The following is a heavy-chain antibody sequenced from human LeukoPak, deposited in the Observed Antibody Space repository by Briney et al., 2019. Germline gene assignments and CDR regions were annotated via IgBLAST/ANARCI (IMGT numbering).Heavy chain of an antibody. J-gene: IGHJ6*03. CDR2: IYHSGST. CDR3: ARGLEVTTDYYYYYMDV. V-gene: IGHV4-38-2*02. D-gene: IGHD4-17*01. Sequence: SETLSLTCTVSGYSISSGYYWGWIRQPPGKGLEWIGSIYHSGSTYYNPSLKSRVTISVDTSKNQFSLKLSSVTAADTAVYYCARGLEVTTDYYYYYMDVWGKGTTVTISS. CDR1: GYSISSGYY.